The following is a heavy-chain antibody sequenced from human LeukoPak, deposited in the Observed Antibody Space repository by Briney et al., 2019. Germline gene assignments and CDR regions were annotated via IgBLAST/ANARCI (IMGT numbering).Heavy chain of an antibody. V-gene: IGHV3-11*01. D-gene: IGHD3-9*01. J-gene: IGHJ3*02. CDR2: ISSSGSTI. Sequence: PGGSLRLSCAASGFTFSDYYMSWIRQAPGKGLEWVSYISSSGSTIYYADSVKGRFTISRDNAKNSLYLQMNSLRAEDTAVYYCARSSQYHDILTGYSPDAFDIWGQGTMVTVSS. CDR1: GFTFSDYY. CDR3: ARSSQYHDILTGYSPDAFDI.